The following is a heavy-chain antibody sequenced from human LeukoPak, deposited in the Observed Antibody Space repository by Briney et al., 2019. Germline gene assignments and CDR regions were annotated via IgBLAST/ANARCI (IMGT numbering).Heavy chain of an antibody. CDR2: ISAYNGNT. Sequence: ASVNVSCKASVYTFTSYGSSWVRQAPGQGLEGMGWISAYNGNTNYAQKLQGRVTMTTDTSTSAAYMELRSLRSDDTAVYYCARDWDSSGWNDYWGQGTLVTVSS. CDR1: VYTFTSYG. D-gene: IGHD6-19*01. CDR3: ARDWDSSGWNDY. J-gene: IGHJ4*02. V-gene: IGHV1-18*01.